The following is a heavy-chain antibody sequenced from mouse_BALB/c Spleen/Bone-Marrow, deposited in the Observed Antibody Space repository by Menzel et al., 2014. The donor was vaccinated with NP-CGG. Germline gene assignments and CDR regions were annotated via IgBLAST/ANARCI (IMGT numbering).Heavy chain of an antibody. CDR2: IWADGST. D-gene: IGHD2-3*01. CDR1: GFSLTSFG. CDR3: AKDGYYGGYAMDY. Sequence: VHLVESGPGLVSPSQRLSIPCTVSGFSLTSFGISWFRQPPGKGLEWLGVIWADGSTNYHSALISRLSISKDNSKSQVFLKLNSLQTDDTATYYCAKDGYYGGYAMDYWGQGTSVTVSS. J-gene: IGHJ4*01. V-gene: IGHV2-3*01.